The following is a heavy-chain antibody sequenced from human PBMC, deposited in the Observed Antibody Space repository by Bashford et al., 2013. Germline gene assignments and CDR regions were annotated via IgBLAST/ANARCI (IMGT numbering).Heavy chain of an antibody. V-gene: IGHV3-30*18. CDR2: ISYDGSNK. D-gene: IGHD4-17*01. CDR3: AKDSSPRTLYGDYSMDV. Sequence: RLSCAASGFTFSSYGMHWVRQAPGKGLEWVAVISYDGSNKYYADSVKGRFTISRDNSKNTLYLQMNSLRAEDTAVYYCAKDSSPRTLYGDYSMDVWGQGTTVTVSS. CDR1: GFTFSSYG. J-gene: IGHJ6*02.